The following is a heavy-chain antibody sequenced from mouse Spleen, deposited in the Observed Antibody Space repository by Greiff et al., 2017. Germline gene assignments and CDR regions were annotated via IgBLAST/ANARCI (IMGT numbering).Heavy chain of an antibody. CDR2: ISYDGSN. D-gene: IGHD1-1*01. J-gene: IGHJ2*01. CDR3: AREFLNYYGSSGLFDY. CDR1: GYSITSGYY. V-gene: IGHV3-6*01. Sequence: EVKLQESGPGLVKPSQSLSLTCSVTGYSITSGYYWNWIRQFPGNKLEWMGYISYDGSNNYNPSLKNRISITRDTSKNQFFLKLNSVTTEDTATYYCAREFLNYYGSSGLFDYWGQGTTLTVSS.